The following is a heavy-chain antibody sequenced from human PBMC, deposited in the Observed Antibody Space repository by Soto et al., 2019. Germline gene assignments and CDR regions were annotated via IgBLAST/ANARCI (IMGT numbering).Heavy chain of an antibody. V-gene: IGHV1-2*02. CDR1: DYYFPGYN. D-gene: IGHD6-13*01. CDR2: INPNSGVT. Sequence: QVQLVQSGAEVKKPGASVKVSCKAYDYYFPGYNIHWVRQAPGQGLECMGWINPNSGVTTYAQKFQGRVTLTRDTSISTAYLEVRRLRSDDTAVYYCATIHRSSTSRGSDFDPWGQGTQVTVSS. CDR3: ATIHRSSTSRGSDFDP. J-gene: IGHJ5*02.